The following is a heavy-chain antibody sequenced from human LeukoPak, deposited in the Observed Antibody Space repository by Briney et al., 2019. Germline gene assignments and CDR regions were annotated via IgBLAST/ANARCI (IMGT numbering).Heavy chain of an antibody. CDR2: ISGSGGST. Sequence: GGSRRLSCAAPGFTFSSYAMSWVRQAPGKGLEWVSEISGSGGSTYYADSVKGRFTISRDNSKNTLYLQMNSLRPEDTAVYYCAKVGNYYDSRARFDYWGQGTLVTVSS. V-gene: IGHV3-23*01. J-gene: IGHJ4*02. CDR3: AKVGNYYDSRARFDY. CDR1: GFTFSSYA. D-gene: IGHD3-22*01.